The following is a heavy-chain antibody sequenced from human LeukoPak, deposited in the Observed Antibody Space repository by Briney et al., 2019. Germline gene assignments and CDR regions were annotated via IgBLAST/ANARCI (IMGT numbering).Heavy chain of an antibody. D-gene: IGHD2-8*01. CDR3: ARGPGSATKEAFDI. V-gene: IGHV4-61*02. J-gene: IGHJ3*02. Sequence: SQTLSLTCTVPRGSISSPPYYWSWIRQPAGKEVDRIGRIYSSGIFDYNLSLKSRVTLSIDTCTTSFSLRLRWVTATDPAVYYCARGPGSATKEAFDIWGQGTMVPVSS. CDR1: RGSISSPPYY. CDR2: IYSSGIF.